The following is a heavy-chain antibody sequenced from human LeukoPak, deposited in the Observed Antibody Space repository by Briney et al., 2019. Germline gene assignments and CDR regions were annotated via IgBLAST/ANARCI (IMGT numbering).Heavy chain of an antibody. CDR2: IYYSGST. V-gene: IGHV4-39*01. Sequence: PSETLSLTCTVSGGSISSSSYYWGWIRQPPGKGLEWIGSIYYSGSTYYNPSLKSRVTISVDTSKNQFSLKLSSVTAADTAVYYCARQRYCSGGSCYSDLDYWGQGTLVTVSS. J-gene: IGHJ4*02. CDR1: GGSISSSSYY. D-gene: IGHD2-15*01. CDR3: ARQRYCSGGSCYSDLDY.